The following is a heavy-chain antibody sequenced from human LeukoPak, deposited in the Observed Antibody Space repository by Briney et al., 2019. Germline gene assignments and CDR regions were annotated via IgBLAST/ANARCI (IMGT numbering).Heavy chain of an antibody. Sequence: PGGSLRLSCAASGFAFSDYEMNWVRQAPGKGLEWVSNIGSSGRTIFYADSVRGRFTISRDNAKNSLYLQMNSLRAGDTAVYYCARGGMSGTYFDYWGQGTLVTVSS. CDR1: GFAFSDYE. D-gene: IGHD1-7*01. J-gene: IGHJ4*02. V-gene: IGHV3-48*03. CDR2: IGSSGRTI. CDR3: ARGGMSGTYFDY.